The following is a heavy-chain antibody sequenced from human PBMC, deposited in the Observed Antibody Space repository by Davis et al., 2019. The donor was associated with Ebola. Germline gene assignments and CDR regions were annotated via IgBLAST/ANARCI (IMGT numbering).Heavy chain of an antibody. J-gene: IGHJ4*02. CDR3: ARDGGGGFRWPYYFNY. V-gene: IGHV3-33*01. D-gene: IGHD4-23*01. CDR1: GFTFSSYG. Sequence: GESLKISCAASGFTFSSYGMHWVRQAPGKGLEWVAVIWYDGSNKYYGDSVKGRFTISRDNSKNTLYLQMNSLRAEDTAVYYCARDGGGGFRWPYYFNYWGQGTLVTVSS. CDR2: IWYDGSNK.